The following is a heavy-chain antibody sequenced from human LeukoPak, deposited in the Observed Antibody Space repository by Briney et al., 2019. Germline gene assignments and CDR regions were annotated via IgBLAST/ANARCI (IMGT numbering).Heavy chain of an antibody. D-gene: IGHD3-22*01. Sequence: GGSLRLSCAASGFXFSSYWMHWVRQAPGKGLVWVSRINSDGSSTSYADSVKGRFTISRDNAKNTLYLQMNSLRAEDTAVYYCARYDYYDSSGYKIAEYFQHWGQGTLVTVSS. CDR1: GFXFSSYW. CDR2: INSDGSST. CDR3: ARYDYYDSSGYKIAEYFQH. J-gene: IGHJ1*01. V-gene: IGHV3-74*01.